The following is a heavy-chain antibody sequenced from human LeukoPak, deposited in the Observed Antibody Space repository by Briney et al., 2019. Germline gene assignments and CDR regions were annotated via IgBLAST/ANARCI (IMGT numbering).Heavy chain of an antibody. J-gene: IGHJ4*02. D-gene: IGHD5-18*01. CDR2: IYHSGST. Sequence: PSETLSPTCTVSGGSISSYYWSWIRQPPGKGLEWNGEIYHSGSTNYNPSLKSRVTISVDNSKNQFSLKLSSVTAADTAVYYCAKEAAGYSYDYDDYWGQGTLVTVSS. CDR3: AKEAAGYSYDYDDY. CDR1: GGSISSYY. V-gene: IGHV4-59*12.